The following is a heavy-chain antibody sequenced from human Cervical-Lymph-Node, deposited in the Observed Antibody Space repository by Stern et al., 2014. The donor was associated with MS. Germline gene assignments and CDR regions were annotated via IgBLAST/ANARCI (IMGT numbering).Heavy chain of an antibody. Sequence: QLVQSGAEVKNPGSSVKVSCKASGGTLSSLAISWVRQAPGQGLEWMGGIIPTFNTAAYAQKFQGRVTITADKSTNTVYMEVSSLRPEDTAVYYCAKDPPLGVLREGGYKYFDVDVWGQGTPVTVSS. CDR2: IIPTFNTA. J-gene: IGHJ6*02. D-gene: IGHD3-3*01. V-gene: IGHV1-69*06. CDR1: GGTLSSLA. CDR3: AKDPPLGVLREGGYKYFDVDV.